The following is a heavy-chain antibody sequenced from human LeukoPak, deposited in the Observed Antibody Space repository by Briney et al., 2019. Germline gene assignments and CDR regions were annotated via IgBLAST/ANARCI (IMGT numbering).Heavy chain of an antibody. Sequence: SETLSLTCTVSGGSISSSSYYWGWLRQPPGKGLEWIGSIYYSGSTYYNPSLKSRVTISADTSKNQFSLKLSSVTAADTAVYYCARLALSSSVDYWGQGTLVTVSS. V-gene: IGHV4-39*01. CDR2: IYYSGST. J-gene: IGHJ4*02. CDR1: GGSISSSSYY. D-gene: IGHD6-6*01. CDR3: ARLALSSSVDY.